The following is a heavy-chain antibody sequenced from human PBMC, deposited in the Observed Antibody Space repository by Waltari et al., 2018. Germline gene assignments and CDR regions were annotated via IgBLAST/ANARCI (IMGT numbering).Heavy chain of an antibody. D-gene: IGHD5-12*01. V-gene: IGHV3-48*03. CDR3: ARYGGYSGCDYPALNTYYYGMDV. CDR2: ISSSGSTI. CDR1: GFTFSSYE. J-gene: IGHJ6*02. Sequence: EVQMVESGGGLVQPGGSLRLSCAASGFTFSSYEMNWLRQAPGEGLEWVSYISSSGSTIYYADSVKGRVTISRDNAKNSLYLQMSSLRAEDTAVYYCARYGGYSGCDYPALNTYYYGMDVWGQGTTVTVSS.